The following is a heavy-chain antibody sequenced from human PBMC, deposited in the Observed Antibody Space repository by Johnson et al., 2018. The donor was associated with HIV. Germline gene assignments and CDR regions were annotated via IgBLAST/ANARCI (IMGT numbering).Heavy chain of an antibody. Sequence: QMQLVESGGGVVQPGRSLRLSCAASGFTFSSYGMHWVRQAPGTGLEWVAVIWYDGSNKYSADSVTGRFTISRDNSKNTLYLQMNSLSAEDTAVYYCAKVLPFEKLVPQGAFDIGGQGTMVTVSS. CDR1: GFTFSSYG. D-gene: IGHD6-6*01. CDR3: AKVLPFEKLVPQGAFDI. V-gene: IGHV3-33*06. CDR2: IWYDGSNK. J-gene: IGHJ3*02.